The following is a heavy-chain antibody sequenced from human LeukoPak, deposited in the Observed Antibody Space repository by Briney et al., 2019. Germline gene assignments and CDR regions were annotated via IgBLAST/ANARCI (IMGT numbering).Heavy chain of an antibody. CDR1: GFSFILYA. CDR2: IDSVGDDI. D-gene: IGHD2-2*01. CDR3: ASDTIQPGLIDD. J-gene: IGHJ4*02. V-gene: IGHV3-21*05. Sequence: PGGSLRLSCAASGFSFILYAMSWVRQAPGKSLEWISYIDSVGDDIHYAASVRGRFTNSSAGAGNTLCLQLSSLRAEDTAVYYCASDTIQPGLIDDWGQGTLVTVSS.